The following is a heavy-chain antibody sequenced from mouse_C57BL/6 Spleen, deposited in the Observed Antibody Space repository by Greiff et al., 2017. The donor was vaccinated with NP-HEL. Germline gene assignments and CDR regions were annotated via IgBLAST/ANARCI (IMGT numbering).Heavy chain of an antibody. CDR1: GFSLSTFGMG. V-gene: IGHV8-8*01. CDR3: ARIDDYGYDENAWFAY. CDR2: IWWDDDK. J-gene: IGHJ3*01. D-gene: IGHD2-2*01. Sequence: VKLMESGPGILQPSQTLSLTCSSSGFSLSTFGMGVGWIRQPSGKGLEWLVHIWWDDDKYYNPALKSRLTISKDTSKNQVILKIANVNTADTATYYGARIDDYGYDENAWFAYWGQGTLVTVSA.